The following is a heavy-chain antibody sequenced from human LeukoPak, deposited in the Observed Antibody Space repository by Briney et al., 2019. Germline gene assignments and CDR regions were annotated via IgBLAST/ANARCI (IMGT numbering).Heavy chain of an antibody. CDR3: ARDGAVAGLGYYYYYYGMDV. CDR2: IKEDGSAK. CDR1: GFIFSSYW. J-gene: IGHJ6*02. Sequence: PGGSLRLSCAASGFIFSSYWMNWVRQAPGKGLEWVANIKEDGSAKYYVDSVKGRFTISRDNAKNSLYLQMNSLRAEDTAVYYCARDGAVAGLGYYYYYYGMDVWGQGTTVTVSS. D-gene: IGHD6-19*01. V-gene: IGHV3-7*01.